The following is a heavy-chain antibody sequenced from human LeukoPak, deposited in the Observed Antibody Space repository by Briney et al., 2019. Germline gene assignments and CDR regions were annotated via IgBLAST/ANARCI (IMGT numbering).Heavy chain of an antibody. V-gene: IGHV3-20*04. J-gene: IGHJ4*02. CDR3: AKDRSISHYYDSSGPSDY. Sequence: GGSLRLSCAASGFTFNDYGMSWVRQAPGKGLEWVSGINWNGGRTGYADSMKGRFIISRDNAKNSLYLQVNSLRAEDTALYYCAKDRSISHYYDSSGPSDYWGQGTLVTVSS. CDR2: INWNGGRT. CDR1: GFTFNDYG. D-gene: IGHD3-22*01.